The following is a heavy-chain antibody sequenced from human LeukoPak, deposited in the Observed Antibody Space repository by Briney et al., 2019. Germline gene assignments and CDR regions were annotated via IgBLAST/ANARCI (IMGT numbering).Heavy chain of an antibody. D-gene: IGHD6-19*01. Sequence: GGSLRLSCAASGFTFSSYGMHWVRQAPGKGLEWVAVISYDGSNKYYAAPVKGRFTVSRDNSKNTLYLQMSSLRAEDTAMYYCAKVRDTRDWYKDAFDIWGQGTRVTVSS. J-gene: IGHJ3*02. V-gene: IGHV3-30*18. CDR3: AKVRDTRDWYKDAFDI. CDR2: ISYDGSNK. CDR1: GFTFSSYG.